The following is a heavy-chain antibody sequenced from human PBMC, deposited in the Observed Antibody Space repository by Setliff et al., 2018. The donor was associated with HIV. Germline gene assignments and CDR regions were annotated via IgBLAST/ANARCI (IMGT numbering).Heavy chain of an antibody. CDR3: SRNGWHMNSWHYYYYYMDV. J-gene: IGHJ6*03. Sequence: ASVKVSCKSSGYTFTNYDINWVRQAAGQGLEWMGWMNPNSGNTGYAQKFQGRFTISRDDYKSIAYLQMNSLKTEDTAVYYCSRNGWHMNSWHYYYYYMDVWGKGTTVTVSS. CDR1: GYTFTNYD. D-gene: IGHD6-13*01. V-gene: IGHV1-8*02. CDR2: MNPNSGNT.